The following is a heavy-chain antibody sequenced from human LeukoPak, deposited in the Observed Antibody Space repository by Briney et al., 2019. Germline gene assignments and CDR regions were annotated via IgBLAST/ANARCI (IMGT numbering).Heavy chain of an antibody. V-gene: IGHV3-21*04. D-gene: IGHD6-13*01. CDR2: ISKSSDYI. CDR1: GFTFSTYA. J-gene: IGHJ4*02. Sequence: GGSLRLSCAASGFTFSTYAMNWVRQAPGKGLEWVSSISKSSDYIKYADSVRGRFTISRDNAKNSLYLQMNSLRAEDTALYYCAKDTSAALDYWGQGTLVTVSS. CDR3: AKDTSAALDY.